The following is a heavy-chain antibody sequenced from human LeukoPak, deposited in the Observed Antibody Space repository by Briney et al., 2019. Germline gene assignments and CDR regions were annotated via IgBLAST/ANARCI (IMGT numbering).Heavy chain of an antibody. D-gene: IGHD6-25*01. V-gene: IGHV3-73*01. CDR2: IRSKANSYAT. CDR1: GFIFSGSA. Sequence: GGSLRLSCAASGFIFSGSAMHWVRQASGKGLEWVGRIRSKANSYATAYAASVKGRFTISRDDSKNTAYLQMNSLKTENTAVYYCTRRGIAAGMDVWGQGTTVTVSS. CDR3: TRRGIAAGMDV. J-gene: IGHJ6*02.